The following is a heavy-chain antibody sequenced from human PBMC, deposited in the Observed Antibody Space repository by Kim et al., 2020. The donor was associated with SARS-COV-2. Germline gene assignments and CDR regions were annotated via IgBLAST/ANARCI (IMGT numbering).Heavy chain of an antibody. CDR1: GGSFSGYY. Sequence: SETLSLTCAVYGGSFSGYYWSWIRQPPGKGLEWIGEINHSGSTNYNPSLKSRVTISVDTSKNQFSLKLSSVTAADTAVYYCQLVREDAFDIWGQGTMVTVSS. V-gene: IGHV4-34*01. CDR2: INHSGST. D-gene: IGHD1-26*01. CDR3: QLVREDAFDI. J-gene: IGHJ3*02.